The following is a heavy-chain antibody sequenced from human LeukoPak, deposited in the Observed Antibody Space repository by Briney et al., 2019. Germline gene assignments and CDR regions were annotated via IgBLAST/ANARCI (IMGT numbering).Heavy chain of an antibody. CDR1: GFTFDDYG. V-gene: IGHV3-20*01. CDR2: INWNGGST. CDR3: ARVAAPYCSGGSCYPDY. J-gene: IGHJ4*02. D-gene: IGHD2-15*01. Sequence: GGSLRLSCAASGFTFDDYGMSWVRQAPGKGLEWVSGINWNGGSTGYAGSVKGRFTISRDNAKNSLYLQMNSLRAEDTALYHCARVAAPYCSGGSCYPDYWGQGTLVTVSS.